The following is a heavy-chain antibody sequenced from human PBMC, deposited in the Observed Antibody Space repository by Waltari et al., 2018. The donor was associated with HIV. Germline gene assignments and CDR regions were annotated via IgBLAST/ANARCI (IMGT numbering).Heavy chain of an antibody. CDR1: GPTLRRDW. J-gene: IGHJ4*02. D-gene: IGHD2-15*01. CDR2: VKKNENEK. V-gene: IGHV3-7*01. CDR3: VAEWWYGITGY. Sequence: VQLVESGGGLVQPGGSLRLSCKGCGPTLRRDWVRWVRQAPGKGVGVGGKVKKNENEKKYTDSVKGRIINSRDETDNSVHLEMNSLRVEDTATYYCVAEWWYGITGYWGQGSLVTVSP.